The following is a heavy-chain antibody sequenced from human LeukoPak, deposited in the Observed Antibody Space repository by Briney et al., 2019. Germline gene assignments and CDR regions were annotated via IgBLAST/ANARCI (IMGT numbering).Heavy chain of an antibody. V-gene: IGHV3-30-3*01. CDR3: ARDRWFAD. D-gene: IGHD3-10*01. Sequence: GGSLRLSCAASGFTFSSYAMHWVRQAPGKGLEWVAVISYDGSNKYYADSVKGRFTISRGNSKNTLYLQMNSLRAEDTAVYYCARDRWFADWGQGTLVTVSS. CDR2: ISYDGSNK. CDR1: GFTFSSYA. J-gene: IGHJ4*02.